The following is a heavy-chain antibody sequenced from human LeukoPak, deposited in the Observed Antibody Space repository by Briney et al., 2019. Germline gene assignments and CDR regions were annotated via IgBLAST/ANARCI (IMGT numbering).Heavy chain of an antibody. CDR2: IKSKGDGGTT. V-gene: IGHV3-15*01. D-gene: IGHD2/OR15-2a*01. J-gene: IGHJ3*02. CDR3: TTYNSRDAFDI. CDR1: GFTVRSTW. Sequence: GGSLRLSCAASGFTVRSTWMSWVRQAPGKGLEWVGRIKSKGDGGTTDHAAPVKGRFTISRDDSKNTLNLQMNSLKTEDTAVYYCTTYNSRDAFDIWGQGTMVTVSP.